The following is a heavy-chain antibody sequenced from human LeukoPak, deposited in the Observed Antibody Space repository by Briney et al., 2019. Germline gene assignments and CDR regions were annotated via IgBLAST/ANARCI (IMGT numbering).Heavy chain of an antibody. D-gene: IGHD1-26*01. CDR1: GGSISSYY. V-gene: IGHV4-59*08. CDR3: ARQRGRWDSFDY. J-gene: IGHJ4*02. CDR2: IYYSGST. Sequence: SETLSLTCTVSGGSISSYYRSWIRQPPGKGLEWIGYIYYSGSTNYNPALKSRVTISVDTSKNQFSLKRSCVTAADTAVYYCARQRGRWDSFDYWGQGTLVSVSS.